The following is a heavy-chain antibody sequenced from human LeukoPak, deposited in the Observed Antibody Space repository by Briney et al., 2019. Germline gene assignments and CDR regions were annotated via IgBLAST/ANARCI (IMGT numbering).Heavy chain of an antibody. V-gene: IGHV3-21*01. J-gene: IGHJ4*02. Sequence: GGSLRLSCAASGFSFSIYSMSWVRQAPGKGLEWVSSISSRSGYIYYAGSVKGRFTISRDNSRSTLYLQMNSLRPEDTAIYYCAREGYYGSGSPPSLYFDYWGQGTLVTVSS. CDR1: GFSFSIYS. CDR2: ISSRSGYI. CDR3: AREGYYGSGSPPSLYFDY. D-gene: IGHD3-10*01.